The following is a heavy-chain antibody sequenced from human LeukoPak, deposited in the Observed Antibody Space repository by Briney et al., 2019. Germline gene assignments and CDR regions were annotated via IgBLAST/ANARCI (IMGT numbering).Heavy chain of an antibody. Sequence: GGSLRLSCAISGFTFAKFAMSWVRQAPGKGLEWVSYISGSGTTIYYAGSVKGRFTVSRDNAKNSLFLQMNSLRSEDTAVYYCARDPYHYASENWGQGTLVTVSS. CDR3: ARDPYHYASEN. V-gene: IGHV3-48*03. D-gene: IGHD3-10*01. CDR2: ISGSGTTI. CDR1: GFTFAKFA. J-gene: IGHJ4*02.